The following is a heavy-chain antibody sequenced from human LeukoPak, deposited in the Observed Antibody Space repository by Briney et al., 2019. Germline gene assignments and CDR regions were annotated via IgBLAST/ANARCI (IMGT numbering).Heavy chain of an antibody. CDR2: IYYSGNT. CDR3: ARLAGPIVPTKYYFDY. V-gene: IGHV4-59*01. D-gene: IGHD3-22*01. CDR1: GGSITNFY. J-gene: IGHJ4*02. Sequence: PSETLSLTCTVSGGSITNFYWSWIRQPPGKGLEWIGYIYYSGNTNYNPSLKSRVTISVDRSKNQFSLKLSSVTAADTAVYYCARLAGPIVPTKYYFDYWGQGTLVTVSS.